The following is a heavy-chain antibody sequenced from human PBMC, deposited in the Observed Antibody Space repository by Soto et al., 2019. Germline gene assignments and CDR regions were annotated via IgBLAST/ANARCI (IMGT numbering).Heavy chain of an antibody. CDR2: IIPIFGTA. CDR3: ASCSPPVATTYYYYYGMDV. CDR1: GGTFSSYA. J-gene: IGHJ6*02. V-gene: IGHV1-69*13. Sequence: SVKVSCKASGGTFSSYAISWVRQAPGQGLEWMGGIIPIFGTANYAQKFQGRVTITADESTSTAYMELSSLRSEDTAVYYCASCSPPVATTYYYYYGMDVWGQGTTVTVSS. D-gene: IGHD2-15*01.